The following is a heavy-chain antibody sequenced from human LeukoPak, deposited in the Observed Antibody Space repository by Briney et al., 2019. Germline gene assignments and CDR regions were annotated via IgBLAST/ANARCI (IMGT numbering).Heavy chain of an antibody. V-gene: IGHV3-23*01. Sequence: GGSLRLSCAGSGLIVSESYISWVRQAPGKGLEWVSAISGSGGSTYYADSVKGRFTISRDNSKNTLYLQMNSLRAEDTAVYYCAKHGREVTVTTERDYWGQGTLVTVSS. J-gene: IGHJ4*02. CDR2: ISGSGGST. CDR3: AKHGREVTVTTERDY. D-gene: IGHD4-4*01. CDR1: GLIVSESY.